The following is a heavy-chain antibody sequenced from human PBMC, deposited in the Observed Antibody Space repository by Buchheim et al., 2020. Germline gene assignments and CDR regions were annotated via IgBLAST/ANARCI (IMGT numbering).Heavy chain of an antibody. CDR3: AKTVTTGYFDY. CDR2: ISYDGSNK. CDR1: GFTFSSYA. J-gene: IGHJ4*02. D-gene: IGHD4-17*01. Sequence: QVQLVESGGDVVQPGRSLRLSCAASGFTFSSYAMHWVRQAPGKGLEWVAVISYDGSNKYYADSVKGRFTISRDNSKNTLYLQKNSLRAEDTAVYYCAKTVTTGYFDYWGQGTL. V-gene: IGHV3-30*18.